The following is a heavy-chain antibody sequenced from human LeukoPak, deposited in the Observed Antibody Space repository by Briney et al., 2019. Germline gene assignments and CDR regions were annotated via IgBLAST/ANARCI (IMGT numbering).Heavy chain of an antibody. Sequence: SETLSLTCAVSGGSISSGGYSWSWIRQPPGKGLEWIGYIYHSGSTYYNPSLKSRVTISVDTSKNQFSLKLSSVTAADTAVYYCARGRNYGGNSGPYYFDYWGQGTLVTVSS. CDR3: ARGRNYGGNSGPYYFDY. CDR2: IYHSGST. J-gene: IGHJ4*02. CDR1: GGSISSGGYS. V-gene: IGHV4-30-2*01. D-gene: IGHD4-23*01.